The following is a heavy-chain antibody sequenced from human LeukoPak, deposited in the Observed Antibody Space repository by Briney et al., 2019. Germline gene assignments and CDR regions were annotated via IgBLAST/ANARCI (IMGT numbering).Heavy chain of an antibody. D-gene: IGHD6-13*01. CDR2: IYYSGST. Sequence: PSETLSLTCTVSGGSVSSGSYYWSWIRQPPGKGLEWIGYIYYSGSTNYNPSLKSRVTITVDTSKNQFSLKLSSVTAADTAVYYCARVREQHSGMDVWGQGTTVTVSS. V-gene: IGHV4-61*01. CDR3: ARVREQHSGMDV. J-gene: IGHJ6*02. CDR1: GGSVSSGSYY.